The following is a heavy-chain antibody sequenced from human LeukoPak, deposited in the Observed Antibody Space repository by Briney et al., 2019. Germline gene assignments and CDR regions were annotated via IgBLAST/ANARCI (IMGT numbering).Heavy chain of an antibody. CDR3: ARDPRAAYYFDY. Sequence: GGSLRLSCAASGFTVSLTYMSWLRQAPGKGLEWVSVIYSGGNTYYADSVKGRFTISRDNSRNTLYLQMNSLRTEDTAVYYCARDPRAAYYFDYWGQGILVTVSS. J-gene: IGHJ4*02. V-gene: IGHV3-53*01. CDR2: IYSGGNT. CDR1: GFTVSLTY.